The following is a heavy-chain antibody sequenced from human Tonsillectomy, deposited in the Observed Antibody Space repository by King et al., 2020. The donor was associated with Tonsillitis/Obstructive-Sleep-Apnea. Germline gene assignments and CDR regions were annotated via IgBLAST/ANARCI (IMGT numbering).Heavy chain of an antibody. D-gene: IGHD2-2*02. CDR1: GGSFSGYY. V-gene: IGHV4-34*01. CDR2: INHSGST. Sequence: VQLQQWGAGLLKPSETLSLTCAVYGGSFSGYYWSWIRQPPGKGLEWIGEINHSGSTNYNPSLKSRVTISVDTSKNQFSLKLISVTAADTAVYYCATQQRESPNIVVVPAAIESRFDPWGQGTLVTVSS. J-gene: IGHJ5*02. CDR3: ATQQRESPNIVVVPAAIESRFDP.